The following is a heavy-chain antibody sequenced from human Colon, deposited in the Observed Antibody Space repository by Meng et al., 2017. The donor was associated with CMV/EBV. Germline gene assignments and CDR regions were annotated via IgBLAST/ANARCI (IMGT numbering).Heavy chain of an antibody. CDR1: GFTFSSYA. CDR2: ISAGGFST. V-gene: IGHV3-23*01. J-gene: IGHJ5*02. CDR3: AKAHYADPS. D-gene: IGHD4-17*01. Sequence: GGSLKISCAASGFTFSSYAMTWVRQAPGKGLEWVSAISAGGFSTFYADSVKGRYTISRDNSKNMVFLHINSLRAEDTAVYYCAKAHYADPSWGQGTLVTVSS.